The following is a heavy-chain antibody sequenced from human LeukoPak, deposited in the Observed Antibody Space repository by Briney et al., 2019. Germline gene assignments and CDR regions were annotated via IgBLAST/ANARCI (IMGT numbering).Heavy chain of an antibody. CDR2: ISYDGSNK. CDR1: GFTFSSYA. Sequence: GRSLRVSCAASGFTFSSYAMHWVRQAPGKGLEWVAVISYDGSNKYYADSVKGRFTISRDNSKNTLYLQMNSLRAEDTAVYYCARVRAIYSSIDYWGQGTLVTVSS. D-gene: IGHD2-15*01. J-gene: IGHJ4*02. V-gene: IGHV3-30-3*01. CDR3: ARVRAIYSSIDY.